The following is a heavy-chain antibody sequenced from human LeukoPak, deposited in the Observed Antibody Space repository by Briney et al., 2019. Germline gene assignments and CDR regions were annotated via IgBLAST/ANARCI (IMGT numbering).Heavy chain of an antibody. CDR2: ISYDGSGK. D-gene: IGHD6-19*01. V-gene: IGHV3-30*03. CDR1: GFTFSSYG. CDR3: ARVGSGWYDFDY. J-gene: IGHJ4*02. Sequence: GGSLRLSCAASGFTFSSYGMHWVRQAPGKGLQWVAVISYDGSGKYYADSVKGRFTISRDNSKNTLYLQMNSLRAEDTAVYYCARVGSGWYDFDYWGQGTLVTVSS.